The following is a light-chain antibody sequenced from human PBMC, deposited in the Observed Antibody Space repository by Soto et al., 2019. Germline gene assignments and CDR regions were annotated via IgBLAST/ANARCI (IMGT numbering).Light chain of an antibody. Sequence: DIQMTQSPSTLSACVGDRVTITCRASQSISSWLAWYQQKPGKAPKLLIYKASNLESGVPSRFSGSGSGTEFTLTISSLQPDDFATYYCQQYNSSFGQGTKVDIK. V-gene: IGKV1-5*03. CDR2: KAS. CDR3: QQYNSS. J-gene: IGKJ1*01. CDR1: QSISSW.